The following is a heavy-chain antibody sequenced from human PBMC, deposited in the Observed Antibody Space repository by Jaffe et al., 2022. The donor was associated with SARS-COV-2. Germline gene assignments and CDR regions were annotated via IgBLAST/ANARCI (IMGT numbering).Heavy chain of an antibody. D-gene: IGHD3-10*01. Sequence: QVQLVESGGGVVQPGRSLRLSCAASGFTFSSYGMHWVRQAPGKGLEWVAVISYDGSNKYYADSVKGRFTISRDNSKNTLYLQMNSLRAEDTAVYYCAKDTDYYGSGSTRLMIGMVYGMDVWGQGTTVTVSS. V-gene: IGHV3-30*18. J-gene: IGHJ6*02. CDR3: AKDTDYYGSGSTRLMIGMVYGMDV. CDR2: ISYDGSNK. CDR1: GFTFSSYG.